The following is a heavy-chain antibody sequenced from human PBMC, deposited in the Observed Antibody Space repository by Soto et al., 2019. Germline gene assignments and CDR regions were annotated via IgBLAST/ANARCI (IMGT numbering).Heavy chain of an antibody. CDR3: ATGRVYFGSEY. D-gene: IGHD3-10*01. V-gene: IGHV4-59*01. Sequence: QVQLQESGPGLVKPLETLSLTCTVPGGSITSYYWSWARQPPGKGLEWIGYIYYNGNINYNPSLKNRLTISLDTSKNPFSLRLSSVTAADTAVYYCATGRVYFGSEYWGQGTLVTVSS. CDR2: IYYNGNI. J-gene: IGHJ4*02. CDR1: GGSITSYY.